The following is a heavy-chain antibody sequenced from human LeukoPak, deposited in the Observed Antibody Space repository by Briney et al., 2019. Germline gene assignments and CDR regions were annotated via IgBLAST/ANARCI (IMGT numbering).Heavy chain of an antibody. CDR2: ISYDGSNK. Sequence: GGSLRLSCAASGFTFSSYAMHWVRQAPGKGLEWVAVISYDGSNKYYADSVKGRFTISRDNSKNTLYLQMNSLRAEDTAVYYCTPGLHADTWGQGTLVTVSS. V-gene: IGHV3-30*04. CDR1: GFTFSSYA. J-gene: IGHJ5*02. D-gene: IGHD1-14*01. CDR3: TPGLHADT.